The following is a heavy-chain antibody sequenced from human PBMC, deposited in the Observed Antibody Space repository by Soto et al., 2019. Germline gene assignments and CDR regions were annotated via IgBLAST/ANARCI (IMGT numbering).Heavy chain of an antibody. D-gene: IGHD2-15*01. V-gene: IGHV1-46*03. Sequence: QVQLVQSGAEVKKPGASMKVSCKASGYTFTSYYMHWVRQAPGQGLEWMGIINPSGGSTSYAQKFQGRVTMTRDTSTSTVYMELSSLRSEDTAVYYCASVDLGYCSGGSCRVAFDYWGQGTLVTVSS. CDR2: INPSGGST. CDR1: GYTFTSYY. J-gene: IGHJ4*02. CDR3: ASVDLGYCSGGSCRVAFDY.